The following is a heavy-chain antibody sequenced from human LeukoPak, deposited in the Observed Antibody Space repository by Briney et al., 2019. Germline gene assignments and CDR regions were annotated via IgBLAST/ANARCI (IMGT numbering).Heavy chain of an antibody. CDR1: GFTFNSYY. V-gene: IGHV3-74*01. J-gene: IGHJ3*02. Sequence: GGSLRLSCAASGFTFNSYYMNWVRQAPGKGLKWVSRINSDGSSTSYAESVKGRFTLSRDNAKKTLYLQMDSLRVEDTAVYYCARGWFGDDFDIWGQGTMVTVSS. CDR3: ARGWFGDDFDI. CDR2: INSDGSST. D-gene: IGHD3-10*01.